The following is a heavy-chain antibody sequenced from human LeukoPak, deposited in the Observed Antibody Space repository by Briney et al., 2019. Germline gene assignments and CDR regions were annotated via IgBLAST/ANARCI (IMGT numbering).Heavy chain of an antibody. J-gene: IGHJ4*02. CDR2: ISYDGSNK. CDR1: GFTFSSYA. D-gene: IGHD2-21*01. CDR3: GASFIAAPFDY. Sequence: SGGSLRLSCAASGFTFSSYAMHWVRQAPGKGLEWVAVISYDGSNKYYADSVKGRFTISRDNSKNTLYLQMNSLRAEDTAVYYCGASFIAAPFDYWGQGTLVTVSS. V-gene: IGHV3-30-3*01.